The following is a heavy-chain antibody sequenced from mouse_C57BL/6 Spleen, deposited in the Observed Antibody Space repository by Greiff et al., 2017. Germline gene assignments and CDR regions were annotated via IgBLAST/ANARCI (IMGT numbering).Heavy chain of an antibody. V-gene: IGHV1-64*01. CDR1: GYTFTSYW. Sequence: QVQLQQPGAELVKPGASVKLSCKASGYTFTSYWMHWVKQRPGQGLEWIGMIHPNSGSTNYNEKFKSKATLTVDKSSSTAYMQLSSLTSEDSAVYYCGRESKLGNYAVGYWGKGTSVTVSS. D-gene: IGHD4-1*01. J-gene: IGHJ4*01. CDR2: IHPNSGST. CDR3: GRESKLGNYAVGY.